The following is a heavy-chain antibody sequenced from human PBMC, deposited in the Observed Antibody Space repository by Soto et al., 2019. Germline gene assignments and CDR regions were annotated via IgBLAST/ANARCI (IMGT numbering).Heavy chain of an antibody. CDR3: ARAQLITMIVVASPPGMDY. V-gene: IGHV3-21*01. Sequence: PGGSLRLSCAASGFTFSSYSMNWVRPAPGKGLEWVSSISSSSSYIYYADSVKGRFTISRDNAKNSLYLQMNSLRAEDTAVYYCARAQLITMIVVASPPGMDYSGQGTLVTVSS. D-gene: IGHD3-22*01. J-gene: IGHJ4*02. CDR2: ISSSSSYI. CDR1: GFTFSSYS.